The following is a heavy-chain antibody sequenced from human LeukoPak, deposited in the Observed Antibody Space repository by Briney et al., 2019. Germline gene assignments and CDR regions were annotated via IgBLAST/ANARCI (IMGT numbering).Heavy chain of an antibody. CDR3: ARVPGGGTAAN. D-gene: IGHD1-7*01. CDR2: IYYSGST. V-gene: IGHV4-61*01. CDR1: VGSVSSGSYY. J-gene: IGHJ3*01. Sequence: SETLSLTCTVSVGSVSSGSYYWSWIRQPPGEGLEWIGYIYYSGSTNYNPSLKSRVTMSVDTSKNQFSLKLSSVTAADTAVYYCARVPGGGTAANWGQGTMVTVSS.